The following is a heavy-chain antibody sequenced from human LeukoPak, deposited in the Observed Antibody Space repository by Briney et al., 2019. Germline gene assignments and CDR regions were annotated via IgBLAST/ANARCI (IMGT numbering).Heavy chain of an antibody. V-gene: IGHV4-34*01. CDR3: GRNDYGANSY. CDR1: GGSSIDFY. CDR2: ITHFGRT. Sequence: SESLSLTCAVTGGSSIDFYCSWIRPPPGKGLGWIGEITHFGRTNYNPSLKSRVTISLDTSKKQFSLKLNSVTGADTAVYYCGRNDYGANSYWGQGTLVSVSS. D-gene: IGHD4-23*01. J-gene: IGHJ4*02.